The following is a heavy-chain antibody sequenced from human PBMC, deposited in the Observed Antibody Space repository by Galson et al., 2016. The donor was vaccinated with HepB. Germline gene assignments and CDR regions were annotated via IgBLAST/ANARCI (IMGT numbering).Heavy chain of an antibody. V-gene: IGHV3-7*01. CDR2: IREDSSEK. J-gene: IGHJ4*02. CDR1: GFSISDYW. CDR3: TRDRNWDGFDY. Sequence: SLRLSCAASGFSISDYWISWVRQAPGKGLEWVANIREDSSEKYFVGSVKGRFTISRDNAKNSVDLQMDRLRGEDTAIYYCTRDRNWDGFDYWGQGTLVTVSS. D-gene: IGHD1-20*01.